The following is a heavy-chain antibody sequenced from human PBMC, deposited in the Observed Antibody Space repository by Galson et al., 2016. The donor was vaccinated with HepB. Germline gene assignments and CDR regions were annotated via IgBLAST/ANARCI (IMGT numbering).Heavy chain of an antibody. V-gene: IGHV3-23*01. CDR3: AKERLVRRIFDP. CDR1: GFVFSNFG. CDR2: ISTRRTT. D-gene: IGHD1-1*01. J-gene: IGHJ5*02. Sequence: SLRLSCAASGFVFSNFGLSWVRQAPGKGLEWVASISTRRTTYYSDSVQGRFTISRDNSNNTLYLQMNGLRAEDTAVYYCAKERLVRRIFDPGGHGALVSVSS.